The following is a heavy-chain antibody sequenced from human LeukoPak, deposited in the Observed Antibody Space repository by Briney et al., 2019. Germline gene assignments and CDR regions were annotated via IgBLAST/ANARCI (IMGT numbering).Heavy chain of an antibody. CDR3: ARDGAVPYYFDY. CDR1: GGSISSGSYY. J-gene: IGHJ4*02. V-gene: IGHV4-61*02. CDR2: IYTSGST. D-gene: IGHD4/OR15-4a*01. Sequence: SQTLSLTCTVSGGSISSGSYYWSWIRQPAGKGLEWIRRIYTSGSTNYNPSLKSRVTISVDTSKNQFSLKLSSVTAADTAVYYCARDGAVPYYFDYWGQGTLVTVSS.